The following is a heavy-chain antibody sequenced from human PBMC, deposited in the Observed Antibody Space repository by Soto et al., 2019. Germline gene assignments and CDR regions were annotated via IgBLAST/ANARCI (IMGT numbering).Heavy chain of an antibody. CDR1: GGSMRSYF. CDR3: AAGEASSRNLAPYYLDF. CDR2: IHYSGTT. V-gene: IGHV4-59*01. D-gene: IGHD6-13*01. J-gene: IGHJ4*02. Sequence: SETLSLTCTVSGGSMRSYFWTWIRQPPGKGLEWIGYIHYSGTTSFFPSYNPSLRSRDTISEDTSKNQFSLKLLSVTTADTAVYFCAAGEASSRNLAPYYLDFWGQGTLVTVSS.